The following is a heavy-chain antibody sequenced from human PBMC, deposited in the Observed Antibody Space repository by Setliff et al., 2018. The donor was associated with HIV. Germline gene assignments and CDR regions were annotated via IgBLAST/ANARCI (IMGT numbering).Heavy chain of an antibody. D-gene: IGHD6-13*01. Sequence: AGGSLRLSCAASGFTVSGNYMNWVRQAPGKGLEWVSVIYSGSSTYYADSVKGRFTTSRENSKNTLYLQMNSLRAEDTAVYYCARATYSSSWYKGLGAFDIWGQGTMVTVSS. J-gene: IGHJ3*02. CDR2: IYSGSST. V-gene: IGHV3-66*01. CDR1: GFTVSGNY. CDR3: ARATYSSSWYKGLGAFDI.